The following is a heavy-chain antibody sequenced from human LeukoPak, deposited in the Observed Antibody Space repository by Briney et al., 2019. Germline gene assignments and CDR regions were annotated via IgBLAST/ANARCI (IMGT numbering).Heavy chain of an antibody. D-gene: IGHD5-18*01. CDR1: GGSISRYY. Sequence: PSETLSLTCTVSGGSISRYYWSWIRQPPGKGLEWIGYIYYSGSTDYNPSLKSRVTISVDTSKNQISLKLSSGTAADTAVYYCARPGVGSGRYGAFDIWGQGTMVTVSS. CDR3: ARPGVGSGRYGAFDI. CDR2: IYYSGST. J-gene: IGHJ3*02. V-gene: IGHV4-59*08.